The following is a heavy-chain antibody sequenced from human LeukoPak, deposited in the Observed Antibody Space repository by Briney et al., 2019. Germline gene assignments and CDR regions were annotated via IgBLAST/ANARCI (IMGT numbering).Heavy chain of an antibody. CDR1: GFSFSSYY. CDR2: INPDGSER. V-gene: IGHV3-7*03. J-gene: IGHJ6*02. Sequence: PGGSPRLSCAASGFSFSSYYMSWVRQAPGKGLKWVALINPDGSERYYVDSVKGRFTISRDNARNSLYLQMDSLRDDDTAMYFCTRDLAAVPGPRMDVWGQGTTVTVSS. CDR3: TRDLAAVPGPRMDV. D-gene: IGHD6-19*01.